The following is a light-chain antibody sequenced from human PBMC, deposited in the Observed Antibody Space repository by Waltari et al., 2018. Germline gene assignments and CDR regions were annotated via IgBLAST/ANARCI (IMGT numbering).Light chain of an antibody. CDR1: QDIKKC. CDR2: DAS. J-gene: IGKJ4*01. Sequence: DIKMTQSPSSLSASLGDRVAITCQASQDIKKCLNWYQQTPGKAPKLLIYDASSLQTGVPSRFSGSGFGTDFTFTISSLQPEDFATYYCQQCENLPLTFGGGTKVGIK. V-gene: IGKV1-33*01. CDR3: QQCENLPLT.